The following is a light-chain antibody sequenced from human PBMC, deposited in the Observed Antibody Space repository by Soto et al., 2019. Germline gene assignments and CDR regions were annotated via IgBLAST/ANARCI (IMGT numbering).Light chain of an antibody. V-gene: IGLV1-40*03. CDR3: QSYGTSLSGLYV. Sequence: QSTLTPPPSVSGAPGERVIISCTRSSSNIGAGRDVHWYRQFPGEAPKFLISDSNHRPSGVPDRFSVSKSGASASLAITGLRAEDEGDYFCQSYGTSLSGLYVFGTGTKVTVL. J-gene: IGLJ1*01. CDR2: DSN. CDR1: SSNIGAGRD.